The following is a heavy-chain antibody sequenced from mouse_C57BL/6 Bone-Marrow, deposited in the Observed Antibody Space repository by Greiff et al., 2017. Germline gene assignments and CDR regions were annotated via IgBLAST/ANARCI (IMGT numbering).Heavy chain of an antibody. CDR3: ARSSSGSSLYYFDY. D-gene: IGHD1-1*01. CDR1: GFNIKDYY. Sequence: EVMLVESGAELVKPGASVKLSCTASGFNIKDYYMHWVKQRTEQGLEWIGRIGPEDGETKYAPKFQGTATITADTSSNTAYLQLSSLTSEDTAVYYSARSSSGSSLYYFDYWGQGTTLTVSS. J-gene: IGHJ2*01. V-gene: IGHV14-2*01. CDR2: IGPEDGET.